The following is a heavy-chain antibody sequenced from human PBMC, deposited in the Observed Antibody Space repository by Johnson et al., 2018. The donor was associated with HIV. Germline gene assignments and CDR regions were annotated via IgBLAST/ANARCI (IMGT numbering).Heavy chain of an antibody. D-gene: IGHD3-22*01. CDR2: VFSGDNT. V-gene: IGHV3-66*01. J-gene: IGHJ3*02. Sequence: VQLVESGGGLVQPGGSLRLSCVVSGFTVSSYYMSWVRQAPGKGLEWVSIVFSGDNTYYADSVKGRFTISRDNSKNTLYLEMNSLRAEDTAVYYCAKDTGAYYDTFLAFDIWGQGTMVTVSS. CDR1: GFTVSSYY. CDR3: AKDTGAYYDTFLAFDI.